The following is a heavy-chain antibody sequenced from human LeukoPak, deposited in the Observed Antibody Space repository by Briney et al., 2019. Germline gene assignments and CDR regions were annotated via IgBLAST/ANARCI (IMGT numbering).Heavy chain of an antibody. CDR2: ISYDGSNK. D-gene: IGHD6-13*01. Sequence: GRSLRLSCAASGFTFSSYAMHWVRQAPGKGLEWVAFISYDGSNKYYADSVKGRFTISRDNSKNTLYLQMNSLRAEDTAVYYCARGSSSWYGDAFDIWGQGTMVTVSS. CDR1: GFTFSSYA. J-gene: IGHJ3*02. V-gene: IGHV3-30-3*01. CDR3: ARGSSSWYGDAFDI.